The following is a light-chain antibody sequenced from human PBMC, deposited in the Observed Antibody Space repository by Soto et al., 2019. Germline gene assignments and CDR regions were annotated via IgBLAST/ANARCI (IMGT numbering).Light chain of an antibody. J-gene: IGKJ5*01. Sequence: DIVLTQSPGTLYLSPGERSTLSCRASQSVSSGYLAWYQQRPGQAPRLLIYGASNRATGIPDRFSGSGSGTDFSLTISRLEPGDFAVYYCQHYGDSLSITFGQGKRREIK. V-gene: IGKV3-20*01. CDR1: QSVSSGY. CDR3: QHYGDSLSIT. CDR2: GAS.